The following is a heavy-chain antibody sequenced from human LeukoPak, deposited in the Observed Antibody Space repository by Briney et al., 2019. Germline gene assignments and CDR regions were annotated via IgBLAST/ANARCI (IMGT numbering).Heavy chain of an antibody. Sequence: PGGSLRLSCAASGFTFSSYSMNWVRQAPGKGLEWVSSISSSSSYIYYADSVKGRFTISRDNAKNSLYLQMNSLRAEVTAVYYCARDQGGYSYTFDYWGQGTLVTVSS. D-gene: IGHD5-18*01. CDR3: ARDQGGYSYTFDY. J-gene: IGHJ4*02. CDR2: ISSSSSYI. V-gene: IGHV3-21*01. CDR1: GFTFSSYS.